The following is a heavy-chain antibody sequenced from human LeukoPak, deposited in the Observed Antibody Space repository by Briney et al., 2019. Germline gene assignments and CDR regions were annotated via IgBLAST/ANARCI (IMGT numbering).Heavy chain of an antibody. J-gene: IGHJ4*02. CDR1: GGSISSSNYY. D-gene: IGHD6-19*01. CDR3: ARVRSSSGWPFFDY. V-gene: IGHV4-39*07. Sequence: SETLSHTCTVSGGSISSSNYYWGWIRQAPGKGPEWIGYISYSGSTYYNPSLKSRVTISIDTSKNQFSLKLSSVTAADTAVYYCARVRSSSGWPFFDYWGQGTLVTVSS. CDR2: ISYSGST.